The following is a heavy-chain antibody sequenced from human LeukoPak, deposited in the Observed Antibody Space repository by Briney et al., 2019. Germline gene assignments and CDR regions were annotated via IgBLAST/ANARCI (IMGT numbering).Heavy chain of an antibody. CDR2: INPDSGGT. CDR3: ARDLEGLERYFDY. CDR1: GYTFTGYY. D-gene: IGHD3/OR15-3a*01. V-gene: IGHV1-2*02. Sequence: SVKVSCKASGYTFTGYYMHWVRQAPGQGLEWTGWINPDSGGTKYAQKFQGRVSMTRDTDISTAYMELSRLGFDDTAVYYCARDLEGLERYFDYWGQGALVTVSS. J-gene: IGHJ4*02.